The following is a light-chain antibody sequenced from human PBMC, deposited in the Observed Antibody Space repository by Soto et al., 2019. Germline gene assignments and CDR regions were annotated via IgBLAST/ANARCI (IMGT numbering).Light chain of an antibody. CDR2: DAS. V-gene: IGKV1-5*01. Sequence: DIQMTQAPSTLSASVGDRDTITCRASQTSSSWLAWYQQKPGRAPKLLIYDASSLESGVPSRFSGSGCGTEFTLTISSLQPDDFGTYYCQHYNRYQWTFGQGTKVDIK. CDR3: QHYNRYQWT. CDR1: QTSSSW. J-gene: IGKJ1*01.